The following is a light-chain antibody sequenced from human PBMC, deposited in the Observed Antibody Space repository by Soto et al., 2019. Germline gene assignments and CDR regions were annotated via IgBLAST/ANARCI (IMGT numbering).Light chain of an antibody. Sequence: QCSLTQPPSWSGAPGQRVTISSTGSISNIGAHYDVHWCQQLPGTAPKLLIYGNSNRPSGVPDRFSGSKSGTSASLAITGLQAEDEAAYYCQSYDNSLSVYVFGTGTKVNVL. J-gene: IGLJ1*01. V-gene: IGLV1-40*01. CDR1: ISNIGAHYD. CDR2: GNS. CDR3: QSYDNSLSVYV.